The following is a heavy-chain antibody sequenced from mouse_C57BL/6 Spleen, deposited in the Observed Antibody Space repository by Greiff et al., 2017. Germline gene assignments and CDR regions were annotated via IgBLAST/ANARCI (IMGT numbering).Heavy chain of an antibody. J-gene: IGHJ2*01. CDR3: ARGVTAQAYFDY. D-gene: IGHD3-2*02. CDR1: GYTFTDYY. Sequence: VQLQQSGPELVKPGASVKISCKASGYTFTDYYMNWVKQSHGKSLEWIGDINPNNGGTSYNQKFKGKATLTVDKSSSTAYMELRSLTSEDSAVYYCARGVTAQAYFDYWGQGTTRTVSS. V-gene: IGHV1-26*01. CDR2: INPNNGGT.